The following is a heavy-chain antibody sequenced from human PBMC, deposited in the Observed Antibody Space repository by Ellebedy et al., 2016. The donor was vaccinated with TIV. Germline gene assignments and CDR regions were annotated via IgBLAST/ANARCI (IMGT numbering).Heavy chain of an antibody. J-gene: IGHJ4*02. CDR3: ARDRGAAADPFFDY. CDR1: GFTFSSYS. CDR2: ISSSSSTI. V-gene: IGHV3-48*02. D-gene: IGHD6-13*01. Sequence: GGSLRLXCAASGFTFSSYSMNWVRQAPGKGLERVSYISSSSSTIYYADSVKGRFTISRDNAKNSLYLQMNSLRDEDTAVYYCARDRGAAADPFFDYWGQGTLATVSS.